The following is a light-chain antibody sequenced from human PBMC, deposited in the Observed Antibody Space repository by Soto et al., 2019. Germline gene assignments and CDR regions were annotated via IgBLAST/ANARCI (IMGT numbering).Light chain of an antibody. CDR2: DAS. J-gene: IGKJ5*01. CDR1: QSVRSD. CDR3: QQRGHWIT. Sequence: EIVLTQSPATLSLSPGERATLSCSASQSVRSDLAGYQQKPGQAPRLLIYDASNRATGIPARFSASWSGTDDTLTISSLEPEYSAVYYGQQRGHWITFGAGTRLESK. V-gene: IGKV3-11*01.